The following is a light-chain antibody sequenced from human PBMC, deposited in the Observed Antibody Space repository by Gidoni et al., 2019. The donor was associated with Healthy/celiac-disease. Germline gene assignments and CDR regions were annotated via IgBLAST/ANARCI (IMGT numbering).Light chain of an antibody. CDR2: DVS. Sequence: QSALTQPATVPGPPGQAITISCTGTSSDVGGYNYVSWYHQPPGKAPKLIIYDVSNRPSVVSDRFSGSKSGNTASLTISGLQAEDEADYYCSSYTSSSTRVVFGGGTKLTVL. CDR1: SSDVGGYNY. V-gene: IGLV2-14*01. CDR3: SSYTSSSTRVV. J-gene: IGLJ2*01.